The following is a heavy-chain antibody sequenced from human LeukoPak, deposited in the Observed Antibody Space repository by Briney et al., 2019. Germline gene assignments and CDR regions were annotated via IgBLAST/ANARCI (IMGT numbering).Heavy chain of an antibody. J-gene: IGHJ4*02. CDR2: ISSSSTYM. D-gene: IGHD3-22*01. Sequence: PGGSLRLSCAASGFMFSYYSMNWVRQAPGKGLEWVSSISSSSTYMYYADSVKGRFTISRDNAKNSLFLQMNSLRAEDTAVYYCARGEYDSSGYSPFYFDYWGQGTLVTVSS. CDR3: ARGEYDSSGYSPFYFDY. CDR1: GFMFSYYS. V-gene: IGHV3-21*01.